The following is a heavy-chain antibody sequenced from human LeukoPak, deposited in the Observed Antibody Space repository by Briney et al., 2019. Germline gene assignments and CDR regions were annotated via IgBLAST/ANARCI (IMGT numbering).Heavy chain of an antibody. D-gene: IGHD2-15*01. CDR1: GDSVSSNGAA. V-gene: IGHV6-1*01. Sequence: SQTLSLTCAISGDSVSSNGAAWNWIRQSPSRGLEWLGRTYYRSKWYNDYAVSVKSRITINPDTSKNQFSLSLTSVTAADTAVYYCARDFSGFCSGDCRPYYFDYWGQGILVTVSS. CDR3: ARDFSGFCSGDCRPYYFDY. J-gene: IGHJ4*02. CDR2: TYYRSKWYN.